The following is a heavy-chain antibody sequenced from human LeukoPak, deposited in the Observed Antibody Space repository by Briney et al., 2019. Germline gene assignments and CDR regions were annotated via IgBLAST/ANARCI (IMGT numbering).Heavy chain of an antibody. J-gene: IGHJ4*03. V-gene: IGHV4-34*01. D-gene: IGHD5-24*01. CDR2: IDHRGDT. CDR3: ARGATINETGYFDF. CDR1: GGSFSRYY. Sequence: PSETLSLTCAVSGGSFSRYYWSWIRQSPGKGLEWIAEIDHRGDTNYNPSVKSRVTISVDTSKNQFSLKVRSLSAADTAVYYCARGATINETGYFDFWGQGTPVTVSS.